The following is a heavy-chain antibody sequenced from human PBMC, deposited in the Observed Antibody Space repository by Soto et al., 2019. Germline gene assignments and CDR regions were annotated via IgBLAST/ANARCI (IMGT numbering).Heavy chain of an antibody. J-gene: IGHJ4*02. Sequence: GGSLRLSCVASGFTFRSFHMSWVRQAPGRGLEWVSGLSDSGARTDSADSVKVRFTISRANSENTLYLQMNALRSEDTAVYFCAKRELDDNWVQGTLVTVSS. D-gene: IGHD1-7*01. V-gene: IGHV3-23*01. CDR2: LSDSGART. CDR1: GFTFRSFH. CDR3: AKRELDDN.